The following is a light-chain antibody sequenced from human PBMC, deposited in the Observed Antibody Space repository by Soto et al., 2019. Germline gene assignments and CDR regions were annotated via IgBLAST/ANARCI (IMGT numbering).Light chain of an antibody. J-gene: IGLJ2*01. CDR1: SGDIGGYNY. CDR2: DVT. CDR3: SSYASSSTLA. Sequence: QSVLTQPASVSGSPGQSITISCTGTSGDIGGYNYVSWYQQHPGKAPKLMIFDVTNRPSGISSRFSGSKSGSTASLTISGLQAEDEADYYCSSYASSSTLAFGGGTKLTVL. V-gene: IGLV2-14*03.